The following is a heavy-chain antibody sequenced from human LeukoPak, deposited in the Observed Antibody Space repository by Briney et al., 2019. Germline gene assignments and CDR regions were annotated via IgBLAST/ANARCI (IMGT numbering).Heavy chain of an antibody. J-gene: IGHJ4*02. D-gene: IGHD6-19*01. CDR3: ASRIAVAGGYDY. Sequence: PSETLSLTCTVSGGSISSYYWSWIRQPPGKGLEWIGYIYYSGNTNYNPSLKSRVTISVDTSKNQFSLKLSSVTAADTAVYYCASRIAVAGGYDYWGQGTLVTVSS. V-gene: IGHV4-59*01. CDR1: GGSISSYY. CDR2: IYYSGNT.